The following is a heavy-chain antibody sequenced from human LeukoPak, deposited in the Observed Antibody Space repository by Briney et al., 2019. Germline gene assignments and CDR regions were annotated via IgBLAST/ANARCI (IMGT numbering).Heavy chain of an antibody. CDR1: GYTFTNNY. CDR3: ARMDMDTAMVTNYLDH. D-gene: IGHD5-18*01. J-gene: IGHJ4*02. CDR2: IHPSGSST. Sequence: ASVKISCKASGYTFTNNYMHWVRQAPGQGLEWMGVIHPSGSSTNYAQKFQGRVTMTKDTSTSTVYIELNTLRSDDTAVYYCARMDMDTAMVTNYLDHWGQRTLLIVSS. V-gene: IGHV1-46*01.